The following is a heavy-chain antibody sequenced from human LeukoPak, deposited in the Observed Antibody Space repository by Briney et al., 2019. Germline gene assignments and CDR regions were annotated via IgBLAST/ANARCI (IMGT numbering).Heavy chain of an antibody. CDR3: STDAGYSSRWYNY. D-gene: IGHD6-13*01. V-gene: IGHV3-15*01. CDR2: TKSKSDGGTT. CDR1: GFTFSSYA. Sequence: PGGSLRLSCAASGFTFSSYAMSWVRQAPGKGLEWIGRTKSKSDGGTTDYAAPVKGRFIISRDDSKNTLYLQMYGLKTEDTAVYYCSTDAGYSSRWYNYWGQGILVTVSS. J-gene: IGHJ4*02.